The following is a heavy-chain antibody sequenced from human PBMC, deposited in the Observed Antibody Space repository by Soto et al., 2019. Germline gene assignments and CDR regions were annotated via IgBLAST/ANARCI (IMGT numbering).Heavy chain of an antibody. J-gene: IGHJ6*02. CDR1: GFTFDDYA. V-gene: IGHV3-9*01. D-gene: IGHD3-16*01. Sequence: GGSLRLFCAASGFTFDDYAMHWVRQAPGKGLEWVSGISWNSGSIGYADSVKGRFTISRDNAKNSLYLQMNSLRAEDTALYYCAKGTKLGYYYGMDVWGQGTTVTVSS. CDR2: ISWNSGSI. CDR3: AKGTKLGYYYGMDV.